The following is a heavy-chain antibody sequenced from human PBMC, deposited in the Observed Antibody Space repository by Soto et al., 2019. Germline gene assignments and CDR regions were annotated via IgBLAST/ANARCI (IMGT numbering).Heavy chain of an antibody. CDR2: IFSNDEK. CDR1: GFSLSNARMG. CDR3: ARSPGYDFWSGSEGSYFDY. J-gene: IGHJ4*02. V-gene: IGHV2-26*01. D-gene: IGHD3-3*01. Sequence: QVTLKESGPVLVKPTETLTLTCTVSGFSLSNARMGVSWIRQPPGKALEWLAHIFSNDEKSYSTSLKSRLTISKDTSKSQVVLTMTNMDPVDTATYYCARSPGYDFWSGSEGSYFDYWGQGTLVTVSS.